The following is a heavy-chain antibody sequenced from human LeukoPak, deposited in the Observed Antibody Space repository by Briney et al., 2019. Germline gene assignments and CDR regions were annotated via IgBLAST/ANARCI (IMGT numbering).Heavy chain of an antibody. CDR1: GGSISTYY. Sequence: SETLSLTCAVSGGSISTYYWSWIRQPPGKGLEWIGYISSSGSTNYNPSLKSRVTISVDTSKNQFSLKLSSVTAADTAVYYCARHAQYYYGSGSYSWFDPWGQGTLVTVSS. CDR2: ISSSGST. CDR3: ARHAQYYYGSGSYSWFDP. J-gene: IGHJ5*02. V-gene: IGHV4-59*08. D-gene: IGHD3-10*01.